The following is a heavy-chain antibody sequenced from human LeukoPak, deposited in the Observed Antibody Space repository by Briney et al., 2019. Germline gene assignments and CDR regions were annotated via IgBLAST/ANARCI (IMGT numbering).Heavy chain of an antibody. J-gene: IGHJ4*02. D-gene: IGHD4-17*01. CDR3: AREEGMVTTVHY. CDR2: IYSGGST. V-gene: IGHV3-66*01. CDR1: GFTVSSNY. Sequence: GGSLRLSCAASGFTVSSNYMSWVRQAPGKGLEWVSVIYSGGSTYYADSVKGRFTISRDNSKNTLYLQMNSLRAEDMAVYYCAREEGMVTTVHYWGQGTLVTVSS.